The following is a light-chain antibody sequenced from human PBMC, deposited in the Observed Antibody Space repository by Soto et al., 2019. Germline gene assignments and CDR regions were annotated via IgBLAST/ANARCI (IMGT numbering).Light chain of an antibody. CDR1: QSVSSSY. CDR2: GAS. Sequence: EIVMTQSPGTLSLSPGERATLSCRASQSVSSSYLAWYQQKPGQAPRLLIYGASTRATGIPARFSGSGSGTDFTLTISRLEPEDFVVYHCQQYGDLPPTFGQGTKVDIK. V-gene: IGKV3-20*01. J-gene: IGKJ1*01. CDR3: QQYGDLPPT.